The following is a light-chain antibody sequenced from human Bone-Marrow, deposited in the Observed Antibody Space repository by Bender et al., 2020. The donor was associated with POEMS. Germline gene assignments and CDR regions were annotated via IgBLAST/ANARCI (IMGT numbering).Light chain of an antibody. V-gene: IGLV2-8*01. CDR1: TNDVGNYNY. CDR3: ASYAGSNSYV. J-gene: IGLJ1*01. Sequence: QSALTQPASASGSPGQSVTISCTGSTNDVGNYNYVSWFQHHPGRAPRLLIYEVTKRTSDVSARFSGSKSGNTASLTIFGLHDDDEADYYCASYAGSNSYVFGSGTKVTVL. CDR2: EVT.